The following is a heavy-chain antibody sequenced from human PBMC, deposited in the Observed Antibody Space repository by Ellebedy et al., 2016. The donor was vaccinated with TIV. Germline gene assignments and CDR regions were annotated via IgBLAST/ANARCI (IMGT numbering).Heavy chain of an antibody. D-gene: IGHD2/OR15-2a*01. CDR1: GGSISRDY. J-gene: IGHJ4*02. CDR2: INTSGST. CDR3: ARAQGYSMDLRYFDY. Sequence: GSLRLSXTVSGGSISRDYWSWIRQPAGKGLEWIGRINTSGSTKYNPSLKSRVTMSVDTSKNQFSLELSSVTAADTAVYYCARAQGYSMDLRYFDYWGQGTLVTVSS. V-gene: IGHV4-4*07.